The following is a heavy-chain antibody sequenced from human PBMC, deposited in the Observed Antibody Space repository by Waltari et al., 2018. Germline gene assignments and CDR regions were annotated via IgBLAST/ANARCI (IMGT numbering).Heavy chain of an antibody. CDR1: GGSFSGYY. Sequence: QVQLQQWGAGLLKPSETLSLTCAVYGGSFSGYYWSWIRQPPGKGLEWIGEINHSGSTKSNPSLKSRVTIAVDTSKDQCSLKLSSVTAADTAVYYCARGGSNYVGLPPFYWGQGTLVTVSS. D-gene: IGHD4-4*01. CDR2: INHSGST. J-gene: IGHJ4*02. V-gene: IGHV4-34*01. CDR3: ARGGSNYVGLPPFY.